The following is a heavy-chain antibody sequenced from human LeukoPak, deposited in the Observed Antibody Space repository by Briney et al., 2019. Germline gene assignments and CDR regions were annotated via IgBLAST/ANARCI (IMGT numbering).Heavy chain of an antibody. D-gene: IGHD5-12*01. CDR2: ISGSGDRT. Sequence: GGSLRLSCAASGFTFNNYAMTWVRQAPGKGLEWDSGISGSGDRTYYADSVKGRFTISRDNSKNTLYLQMNSLRAEDTAVYYCAKLRYSGYDYSGYFDYWGQGTLVTVSS. CDR1: GFTFNNYA. CDR3: AKLRYSGYDYSGYFDY. J-gene: IGHJ4*02. V-gene: IGHV3-23*01.